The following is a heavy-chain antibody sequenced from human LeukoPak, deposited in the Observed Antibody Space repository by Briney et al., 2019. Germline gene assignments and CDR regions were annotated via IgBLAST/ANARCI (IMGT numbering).Heavy chain of an antibody. J-gene: IGHJ5*01. CDR2: INWNGVST. CDR3: ARCSGWFDY. V-gene: IGHV3-20*04. D-gene: IGHD6-19*01. CDR1: GFTFSSYD. Sequence: GSLRLSCAASGFTFSSYDMSWVRQAPGKGLEWVSGINWNGVSTGYADSVKGRFTISRDNAKNSLYLQMNSLSAEDTALYYCARCSGWFDYWGQGSLVTVSS.